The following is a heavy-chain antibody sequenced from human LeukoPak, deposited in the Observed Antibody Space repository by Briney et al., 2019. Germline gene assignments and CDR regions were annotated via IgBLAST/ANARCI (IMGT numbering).Heavy chain of an antibody. V-gene: IGHV5-51*01. J-gene: IGHJ4*02. CDR3: ARRNWNSGYYLDL. D-gene: IGHD3-22*01. CDR2: IYPADSDT. CDR1: GYNFTHYW. Sequence: GESLKISCEASGYNFTHYWIGWVRQVPGKGLEWMGIIYPADSDTKYSPSFHGQVTISADKSISTAYLQLVNLKPSDTAIYYCARRNWNSGYYLDLWGQGTPVTVSS.